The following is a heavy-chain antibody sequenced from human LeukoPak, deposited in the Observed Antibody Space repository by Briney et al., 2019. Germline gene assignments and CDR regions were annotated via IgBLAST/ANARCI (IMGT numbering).Heavy chain of an antibody. CDR1: GYNFTNYY. D-gene: IGHD3-3*01. CDR3: ARDQFSAWSGYSGPLDS. V-gene: IGHV1-46*01. Sequence: GASVKVSCKASGYNFTNYYIHWLRQAPGQGLEWLGIINPSFGTTSYEEKLQGRVTLTRDTSTRSIYMRLSGLISEDTAMYYCARDQFSAWSGYSGPLDSWGQGTLLVVSS. J-gene: IGHJ4*02. CDR2: INPSFGTT.